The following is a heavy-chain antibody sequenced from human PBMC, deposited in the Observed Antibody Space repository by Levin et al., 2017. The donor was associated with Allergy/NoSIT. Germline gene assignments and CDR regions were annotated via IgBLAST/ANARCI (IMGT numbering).Heavy chain of an antibody. Sequence: GSLRLSCTVSGGSISSSSYYWGWIRQPPGKGLEWIGSIYYSGSTYYNPSLKSRVTISVDTSKNQFSLKLSSVTAADTAVYYCARHAGRIQLWNDYWGQGTLVTVSS. CDR1: GGSISSSSYY. J-gene: IGHJ4*02. D-gene: IGHD5-18*01. V-gene: IGHV4-39*01. CDR2: IYYSGST. CDR3: ARHAGRIQLWNDY.